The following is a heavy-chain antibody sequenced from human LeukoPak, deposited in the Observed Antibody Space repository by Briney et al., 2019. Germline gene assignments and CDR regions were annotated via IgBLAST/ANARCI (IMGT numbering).Heavy chain of an antibody. Sequence: PSETLSLTCTVSGVSISSYYWSWLRQPAGKGPEWVGRIYTSGSTNYNASLKSRVSMSVDTSKNQFSLKLSSVTAADTAVFYCARENSGSYREFDYWGQGTLVTVSS. D-gene: IGHD1-26*01. V-gene: IGHV4-4*07. J-gene: IGHJ4*02. CDR3: ARENSGSYREFDY. CDR2: IYTSGST. CDR1: GVSISSYY.